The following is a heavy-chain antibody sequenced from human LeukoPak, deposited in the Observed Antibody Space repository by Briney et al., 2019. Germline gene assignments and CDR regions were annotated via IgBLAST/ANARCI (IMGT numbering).Heavy chain of an antibody. Sequence: AGGSLRLSCAASGFTFSSYSMNWVRQAPGKGLEWVSSISSSSSYIYYADSVKGRFTISRDNAKNSLYLQMNSLRAEDTAVYYCARDGAVAGNRPNWFDPWGQGTLVTVSS. CDR3: ARDGAVAGNRPNWFDP. D-gene: IGHD6-19*01. CDR1: GFTFSSYS. J-gene: IGHJ5*02. V-gene: IGHV3-21*01. CDR2: ISSSSSYI.